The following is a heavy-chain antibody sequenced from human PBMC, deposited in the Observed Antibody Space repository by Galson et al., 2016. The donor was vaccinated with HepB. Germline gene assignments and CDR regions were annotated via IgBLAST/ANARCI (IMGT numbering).Heavy chain of an antibody. D-gene: IGHD2-15*01. J-gene: IGHJ3*01. CDR3: AETAWCYAGGCSTFGV. CDR1: GGSISSNNW. V-gene: IGHV4-4*01. Sequence: ETLSLTCAVSGGSISSNNWWSWLRQSSDKGLEWIGELSQSGRTNYNPSPKSRVTMSVDKSKNQFSLNLTSVTAADTAVYFCAETAWCYAGGCSTFGVWGQGILVTISS. CDR2: LSQSGRT.